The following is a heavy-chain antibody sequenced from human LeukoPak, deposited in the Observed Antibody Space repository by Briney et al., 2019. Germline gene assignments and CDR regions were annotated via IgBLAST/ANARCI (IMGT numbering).Heavy chain of an antibody. J-gene: IGHJ6*03. D-gene: IGHD3-3*01. CDR2: ISSNGGST. CDR1: GFTFSSYA. CDR3: ARANTIFGVDYYYYYMDV. Sequence: PGGSLRLSCAASGFTFSSYAMHWVRQAPGKGLEYVSAISSNGGSTYYANSVKGRFTISRDNSKNTLYLQMGSLRAEDMAVYYCARANTIFGVDYYYYYMDVWGQGTTVTVSS. V-gene: IGHV3-64*01.